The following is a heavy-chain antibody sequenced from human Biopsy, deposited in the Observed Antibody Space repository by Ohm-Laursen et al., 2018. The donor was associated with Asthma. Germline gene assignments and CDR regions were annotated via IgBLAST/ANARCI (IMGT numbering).Heavy chain of an antibody. CDR2: IYYSGST. V-gene: IGHV4-31*03. Sequence: TLSLTCTVSGGSISSGGYYWSWIRQHLGKGLEWIGYIYYSGSTYYNPSLKSRVTISVDTSKNQFSLKLSSVTAADTAVYYCARVPHYDILTGFTLRYYYGMDVWGQGTTVTVSS. J-gene: IGHJ6*02. CDR1: GGSISSGGYY. D-gene: IGHD3-9*01. CDR3: ARVPHYDILTGFTLRYYYGMDV.